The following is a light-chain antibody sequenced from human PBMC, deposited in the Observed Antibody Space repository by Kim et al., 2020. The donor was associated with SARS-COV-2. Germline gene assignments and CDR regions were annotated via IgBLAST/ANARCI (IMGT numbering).Light chain of an antibody. CDR1: KLGDKY. V-gene: IGLV3-1*01. CDR3: QAWDSSTVV. Sequence: VSPGQPATITCSGDKLGDKYACWYQQTPGQSPVLVIYQDSKRPSGIPERFSGSNSGNTATLTISGTQAMDEADYYCQAWDSSTVVFGGGTQLTVL. CDR2: QDS. J-gene: IGLJ2*01.